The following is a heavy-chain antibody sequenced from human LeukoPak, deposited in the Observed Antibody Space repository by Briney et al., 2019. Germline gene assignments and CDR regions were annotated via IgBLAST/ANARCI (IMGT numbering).Heavy chain of an antibody. V-gene: IGHV4-31*03. CDR3: ARDEAIFGAGYYYGMDV. CDR2: INYSGST. D-gene: IGHD3-3*01. J-gene: IGHJ6*02. Sequence: SETLSLTCTVSGGSISSGGYYWSWIRQHPGKGLEWIGYINYSGSTYYNPSLKSRVTISVDTSQNQFSLMLTSVTAADTAVYYCARDEAIFGAGYYYGMDVWGQGTTVTVSS. CDR1: GGSISSGGYY.